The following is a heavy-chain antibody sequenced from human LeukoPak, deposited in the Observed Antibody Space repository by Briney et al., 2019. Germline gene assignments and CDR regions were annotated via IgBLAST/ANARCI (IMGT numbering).Heavy chain of an antibody. V-gene: IGHV4-59*11. Sequence: PSETLSLTCTVSGGFISSHYWSWIRQPPGKGLEWIGYIYYSGSTNYNPSLKSRVTISVDTSKNQFSLELSSVTAADTAVYYCARYQLAARFFDYWGQGTLVTVSS. CDR1: GGFISSHY. D-gene: IGHD6-6*01. CDR3: ARYQLAARFFDY. J-gene: IGHJ4*02. CDR2: IYYSGST.